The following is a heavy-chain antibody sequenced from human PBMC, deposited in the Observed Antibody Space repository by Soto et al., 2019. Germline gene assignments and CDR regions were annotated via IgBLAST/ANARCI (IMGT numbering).Heavy chain of an antibody. V-gene: IGHV3-21*01. CDR3: ARDRGYDAHDYYQNAMDV. CDR1: S. J-gene: IGHJ6*02. D-gene: IGHD5-12*01. Sequence: SNNWVSKTPGQGLEWVSGIRGFSPYTFYAESVRGRFAISRDNAKNSLYLQMNSLRAEDTAVYYCARDRGYDAHDYYQNAMDVWGQGIRVTGSS. CDR2: IRGFSPYT.